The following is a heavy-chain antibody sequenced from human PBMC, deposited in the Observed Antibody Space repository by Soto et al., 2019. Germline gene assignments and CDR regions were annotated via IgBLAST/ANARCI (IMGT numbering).Heavy chain of an antibody. D-gene: IGHD4-17*01. J-gene: IGHJ4*02. V-gene: IGHV3-23*01. CDR2: ITSDGTT. CDR1: GFTFSSYG. Sequence: GGSLRLSCAASGFTFSSYGMSWVRQAPGKGLEWVSGITSDGTTYYADTVKGRFTISRDNSKNTLFLQLNSLRAEDTALYYCAKDATTVTHYFDCWGQGTLVTVSS. CDR3: AKDATTVTHYFDC.